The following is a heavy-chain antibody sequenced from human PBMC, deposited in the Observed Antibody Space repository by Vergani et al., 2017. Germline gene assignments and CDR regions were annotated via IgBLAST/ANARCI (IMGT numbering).Heavy chain of an antibody. D-gene: IGHD5-18*01. Sequence: QVQLQESGPGLVRPSQTLSLTCAVSGRSISSSNWWSWVRQPPGKGLEWIGEIYYSGSTNYNPSLKSRVTISIDKSKNQFSLKLSSVTAADTAVYYCARVIQLWLGDWFDPWGQGTLVTVSS. CDR2: IYYSGST. J-gene: IGHJ5*02. V-gene: IGHV4-4*02. CDR3: ARVIQLWLGDWFDP. CDR1: GRSISSSNW.